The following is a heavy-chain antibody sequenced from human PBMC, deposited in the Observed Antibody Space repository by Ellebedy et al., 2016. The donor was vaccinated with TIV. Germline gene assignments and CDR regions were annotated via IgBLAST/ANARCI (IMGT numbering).Heavy chain of an antibody. V-gene: IGHV1-18*01. J-gene: IGHJ6*02. D-gene: IGHD3-10*01. Sequence: ASVKVSCXASGYTFTSYGISWVRQAPGQGLEWMGWISAYNGNTNYAQKLQGRVTMTTDTSTSTAYMELRSLRSDDTAVYYCARDPGGSGIYYYYYGMDVWGQGTTVTVSS. CDR3: ARDPGGSGIYYYYYGMDV. CDR2: ISAYNGNT. CDR1: GYTFTSYG.